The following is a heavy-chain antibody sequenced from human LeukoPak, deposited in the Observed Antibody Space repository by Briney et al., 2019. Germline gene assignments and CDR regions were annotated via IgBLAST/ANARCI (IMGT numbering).Heavy chain of an antibody. V-gene: IGHV3-11*04. J-gene: IGHJ4*02. CDR2: ISGSGRTI. Sequence: GGSLRLSCAASGFTFSDYYMSWFRQAPGKGLEWLSHISGSGRTIYYADSVKGRLTVSRDTAKNSLYLQMNSLRAEDTAVYYCAREGVGYYYDSSGYSPFWGQGTLVTVSS. D-gene: IGHD3-22*01. CDR3: AREGVGYYYDSSGYSPF. CDR1: GFTFSDYY.